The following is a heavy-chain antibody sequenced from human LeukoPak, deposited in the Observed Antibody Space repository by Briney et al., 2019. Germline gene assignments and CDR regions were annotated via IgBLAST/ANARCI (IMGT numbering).Heavy chain of an antibody. CDR1: GGSISSGDYY. J-gene: IGHJ4*02. CDR2: IYYSGST. D-gene: IGHD5-18*01. V-gene: IGHV4-61*08. Sequence: SETLSLTCTVSGGSISSGDYYWSWVRQPPGKGLEWIGYIYYSGSTNYNPSLKSRVTISVDTSKLQFSLKLSSVTAADTGVYYCATYNYGYYFGYWGQGTLVTVSS. CDR3: ATYNYGYYFGY.